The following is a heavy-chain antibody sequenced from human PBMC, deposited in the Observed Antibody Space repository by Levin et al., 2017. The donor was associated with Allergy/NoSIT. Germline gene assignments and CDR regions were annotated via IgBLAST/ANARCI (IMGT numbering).Heavy chain of an antibody. D-gene: IGHD3-9*01. Sequence: ASVKVSCKASGYTFRSYDISWVRQAPGQGLEWMGWISAYNGKTNYAQKLQGRVTMNTDTSTSTAYMELRSLRSDDSAVYYCARKYYDILTGYYIFDYWGQGTLVTVSS. J-gene: IGHJ4*02. V-gene: IGHV1-18*01. CDR2: ISAYNGKT. CDR3: ARKYYDILTGYYIFDY. CDR1: GYTFRSYD.